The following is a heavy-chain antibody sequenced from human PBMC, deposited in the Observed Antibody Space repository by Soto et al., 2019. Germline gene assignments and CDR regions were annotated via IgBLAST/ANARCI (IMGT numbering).Heavy chain of an antibody. CDR1: GYTFNNYG. D-gene: IGHD3-10*01. J-gene: IGHJ6*02. Sequence: QVQLVQSGAEVKKPGASVKVSCKTSGYTFNNYGISWVRQAPGQGLEWMGWISDYNGNTNYPQKFQGRVTMTTDTSTKTVYMVLPSLRAADTAVYYCARDGYYDSGSYGMDVWGRGTTVTVSS. CDR3: ARDGYYDSGSYGMDV. CDR2: ISDYNGNT. V-gene: IGHV1-18*01.